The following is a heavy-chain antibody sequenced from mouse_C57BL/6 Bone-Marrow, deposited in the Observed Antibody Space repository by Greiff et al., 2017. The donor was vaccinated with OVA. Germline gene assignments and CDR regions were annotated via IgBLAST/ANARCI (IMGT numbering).Heavy chain of an antibody. CDR1: GYTFTDYN. V-gene: IGHV1-22*01. CDR3: ASGYGNSPWFAY. J-gene: IGHJ3*01. D-gene: IGHD2-1*01. Sequence: VQLQQSGPELVKPGASVKMSCKASGYTFTDYNMHWVKQSHGKSLEWIGYINPNNGGTSYNQKFKGKATLTVNKSSSTAYMELRSLTSEDSAVYYCASGYGNSPWFAYWGQGTLVTVSA. CDR2: INPNNGGT.